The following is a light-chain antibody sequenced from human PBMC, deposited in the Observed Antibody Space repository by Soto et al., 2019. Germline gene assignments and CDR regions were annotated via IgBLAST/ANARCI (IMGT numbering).Light chain of an antibody. CDR3: SSFTSTHTYV. J-gene: IGLJ1*01. V-gene: IGLV1-40*01. CDR1: SSNIGASYD. Sequence: QSALTQPPSVSGAPGQRVTISCTGSSSNIGASYDVHWYQQVPGAAPKLLIYANTNRPSGVSDRFSGSKSGNTASLTISGLQGEDEATYYCSSFTSTHTYVFGTGTKVTVL. CDR2: ANT.